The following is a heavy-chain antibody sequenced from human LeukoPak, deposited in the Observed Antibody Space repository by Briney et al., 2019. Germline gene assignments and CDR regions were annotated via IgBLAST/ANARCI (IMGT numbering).Heavy chain of an antibody. CDR3: ARVDSSGWYWDGDYYYGMDV. V-gene: IGHV3-74*01. CDR2: INSDGSST. D-gene: IGHD6-19*01. CDR1: EFTFSSYW. J-gene: IGHJ6*02. Sequence: GGSLRLSCAGSEFTFSSYWMQWVRQAPGKGLVWVSRINSDGSSTSYADSVKGRFTISRDNAKNTLYLQMNSLRAEDTAVYYCARVDSSGWYWDGDYYYGMDVWGQGTTVTVSS.